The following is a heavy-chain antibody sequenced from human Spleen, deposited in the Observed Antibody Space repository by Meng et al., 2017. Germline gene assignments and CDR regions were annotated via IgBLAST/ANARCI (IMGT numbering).Heavy chain of an antibody. CDR3: ARGPTTMAHDFDY. CDR2: INHSGST. Sequence: LWGAARLLPLAALSPACVLSGCSVSDYSCSWIRQPPGKGLEWIGEINHSGSTKYNPSLESRANISIDTSQNNLSLKLSSVTAADSAVYYCARGPTTMAHDFDYWGQGTLVTVSS. J-gene: IGHJ4*02. V-gene: IGHV4-34*01. CDR1: GCSVSDYS. D-gene: IGHD4-11*01.